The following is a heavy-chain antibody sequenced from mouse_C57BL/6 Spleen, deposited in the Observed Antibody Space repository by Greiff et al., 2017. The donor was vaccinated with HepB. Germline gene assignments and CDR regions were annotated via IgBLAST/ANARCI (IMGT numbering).Heavy chain of an antibody. CDR2: INYDGSST. J-gene: IGHJ1*03. V-gene: IGHV5-16*01. CDR1: GFTFSDYY. Sequence: EVQVVESEGGLVQPGSSMKLSCTASGFTFSDYYMAWVRQVPEKGLEWVANINYDGSSTYYLDSLKSRFIISRDNAKNILYLQMSSLKSEDTATYYCARDLDYGYFDVWGTGTTVTVSS. CDR3: ARDLDYGYFDV.